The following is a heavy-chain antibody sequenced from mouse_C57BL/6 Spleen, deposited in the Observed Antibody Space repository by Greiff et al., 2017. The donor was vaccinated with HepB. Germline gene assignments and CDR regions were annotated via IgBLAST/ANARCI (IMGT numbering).Heavy chain of an antibody. CDR2: VNPGSGGT. Sequence: QVQLQQSGAELVRPGTSVKVSCKASGYAFTNYLVEWVKQRPGQGLEWIGVVNPGSGGTNYNEKFKGKATLTADKSSSTAYMQLSSLTSEDSAVYFCAREGDGPGAYWGQGTLVTVSA. J-gene: IGHJ3*01. CDR1: GYAFTNYL. V-gene: IGHV1-54*01. D-gene: IGHD2-3*01. CDR3: AREGDGPGAY.